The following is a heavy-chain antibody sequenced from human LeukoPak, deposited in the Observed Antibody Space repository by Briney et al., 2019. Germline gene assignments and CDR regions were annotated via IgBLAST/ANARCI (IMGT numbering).Heavy chain of an antibody. CDR2: IRYDGSNK. CDR1: GFTFSSYG. D-gene: IGHD3-9*01. J-gene: IGHJ4*02. V-gene: IGHV3-30*02. Sequence: GGSLRLSCAASGFTFSSYGMHWVRQAPGKGLEWVAFIRYDGSNKYYADSVKGRFTISRDNSKNTLYLQMNSLRAEDTAVYYCAKDGILTGYRGYYFDYWGQGTLVTVSS. CDR3: AKDGILTGYRGYYFDY.